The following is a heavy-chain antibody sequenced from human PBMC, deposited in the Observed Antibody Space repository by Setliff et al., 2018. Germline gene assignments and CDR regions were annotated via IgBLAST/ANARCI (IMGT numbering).Heavy chain of an antibody. CDR1: GGTFSSYG. CDR3: ARDLDYQYYYETSGRDAFDI. J-gene: IGHJ3*02. D-gene: IGHD3-22*01. CDR2: TIPNFGTT. V-gene: IGHV1-69*05. Sequence: SVKVSCKASGGTFSSYGISWVRQAPGQGLEWLGGTIPNFGTTNYAQEFQGRVTIITDESTSTAYMELSSLRSDDTAVYYCARDLDYQYYYETSGRDAFDIWGLGTMVTVSS.